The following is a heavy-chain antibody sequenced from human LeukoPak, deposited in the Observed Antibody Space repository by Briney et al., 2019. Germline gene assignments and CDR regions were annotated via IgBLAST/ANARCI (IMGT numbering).Heavy chain of an antibody. CDR2: IYHSGST. CDR3: AIGKRAVAMSFDY. D-gene: IGHD6-19*01. CDR1: GGSISSGGYY. V-gene: IGHV4-30-2*01. Sequence: SETLSLTCTVSGGSISSGGYYWSWIRQPPGKGLEGIGYIYHSGSTYYNPSLKSRVTMSVDTSKNQFSLKLSSVTAADTAVYYCAIGKRAVAMSFDYWGQGTLVTVSS. J-gene: IGHJ4*02.